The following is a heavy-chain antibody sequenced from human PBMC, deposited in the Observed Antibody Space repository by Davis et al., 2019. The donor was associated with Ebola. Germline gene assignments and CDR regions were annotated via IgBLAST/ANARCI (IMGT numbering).Heavy chain of an antibody. CDR3: ARESYYDTSGSEATAFDI. D-gene: IGHD3-22*01. Sequence: GGSLRLSCAASGFTFSDYYMSWIRQAPGKGLEWVSYISSSGSTIYYADSVKGRFTISRDNAKNSLYLQMNSLRAEDTAVYYCARESYYDTSGSEATAFDIWGQGTMVTVSS. V-gene: IGHV3-11*01. J-gene: IGHJ3*02. CDR1: GFTFSDYY. CDR2: ISSSGSTI.